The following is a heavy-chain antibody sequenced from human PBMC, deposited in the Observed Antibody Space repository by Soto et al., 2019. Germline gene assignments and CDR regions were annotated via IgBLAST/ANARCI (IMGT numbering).Heavy chain of an antibody. CDR2: IYYSGST. CDR3: ARHRYGDYGRRGAGLIDY. CDR1: GGSISSSSYY. D-gene: IGHD4-17*01. V-gene: IGHV4-39*01. Sequence: QLQLQESGPGLVKPSETLSLTCTVSGGSISSSSYYWGWIRQPPGKGLEWIGSIYYSGSTYYNPSLKSRVTISVDTSKNQFSLKLSSVTAADTAVYYCARHRYGDYGRRGAGLIDYWGQGTLVTVSS. J-gene: IGHJ4*02.